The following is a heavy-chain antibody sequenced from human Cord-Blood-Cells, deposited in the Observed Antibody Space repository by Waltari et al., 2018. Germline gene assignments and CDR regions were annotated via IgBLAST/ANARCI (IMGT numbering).Heavy chain of an antibody. J-gene: IGHJ4*02. CDR2: ISYDGSNK. D-gene: IGHD6-13*01. CDR3: AKEPTGYSSSWSFDY. CDR1: GFTFSSYG. Sequence: QVQLVESGGGVVQPGRSLRLSCAASGFTFSSYGMKWVRQAPGKGLEWVAVISYDGSNKYYADSVKGRFTISRDNSKNTLYLQMNSLRAEDTAVYYCAKEPTGYSSSWSFDYWGQGTLVTVSS. V-gene: IGHV3-30*18.